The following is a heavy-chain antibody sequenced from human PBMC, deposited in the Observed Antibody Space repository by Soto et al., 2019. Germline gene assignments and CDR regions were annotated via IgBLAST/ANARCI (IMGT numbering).Heavy chain of an antibody. CDR2: IYYSGST. CDR1: GGSISSYY. V-gene: IGHV4-59*01. J-gene: IGHJ5*02. CDR3: ARGVYGSGSSDWFDP. D-gene: IGHD3-10*01. Sequence: PSETLSLTCTVSGGSISSYYWSWIRQPPGKGLEWIGYIYYSGSTNYNPSLKSRVTISVDTSKNQFSLKLSSVTAADTAVYYCARGVYGSGSSDWFDPWGQGTLVTVSS.